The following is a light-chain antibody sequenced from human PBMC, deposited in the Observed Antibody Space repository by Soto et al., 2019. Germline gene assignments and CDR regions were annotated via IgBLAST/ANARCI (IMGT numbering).Light chain of an antibody. CDR3: QQSYSTPYT. CDR2: AAS. Sequence: DIQMTQSPSSLSASVGDRVTITCQASQDISNYLNWYQQKPGKAPKVLIYAASSLQSGVPSRFSGSHSGTDFTLTISSLQPEDFATYYCQQSYSTPYTFGQGTRLEIK. V-gene: IGKV1-39*01. CDR1: QDISNY. J-gene: IGKJ5*01.